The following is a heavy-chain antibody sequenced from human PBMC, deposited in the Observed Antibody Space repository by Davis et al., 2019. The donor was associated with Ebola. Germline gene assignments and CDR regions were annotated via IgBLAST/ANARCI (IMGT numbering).Heavy chain of an antibody. CDR2: IWDDGSNK. J-gene: IGHJ6*04. CDR1: GFTLSGYD. V-gene: IGHV3-33*01. Sequence: LKISCAASGFTLSGYDMNWVRQAPGKGLQWVAVIWDDGSNKYYADSVKGRFTISRENAKNSMYLQMNSLRVGDTAVYYCARGNGGIIGYGRFYFYGLDVWGKGTTVTVSS. CDR3: ARGNGGIIGYGRFYFYGLDV. D-gene: IGHD5-12*01.